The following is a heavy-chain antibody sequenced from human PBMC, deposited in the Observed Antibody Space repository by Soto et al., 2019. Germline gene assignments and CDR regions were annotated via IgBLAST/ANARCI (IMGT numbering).Heavy chain of an antibody. Sequence: QITLKESGPTLVKPTQTLTLTCTFSGFSLTETGMGVGWIRQPPGKALGWLALIYWDDDKRYSPSLKRGLTISKDASKNQVVLTKTNVDAVDTATYYCAHRRSGYFDSWGQGTLVTVSS. CDR1: GFSLTETGMG. V-gene: IGHV2-5*02. J-gene: IGHJ4*02. CDR3: AHRRSGYFDS. CDR2: IYWDDDK.